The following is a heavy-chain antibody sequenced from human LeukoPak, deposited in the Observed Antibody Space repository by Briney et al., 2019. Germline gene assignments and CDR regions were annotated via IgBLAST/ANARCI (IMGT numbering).Heavy chain of an antibody. V-gene: IGHV4-59*01. CDR3: ARCIDYGDYSDYFDY. J-gene: IGHJ4*02. Sequence: KPSETLSLTCTVSGGSISSYYWSWIRQPPGKGLEWIGYIYYSGSTNYNPSLKSRVTISVDTSKNQFSLKLSSVTAADTAVYYCARCIDYGDYSDYFDYWGQGTLVTVSS. CDR2: IYYSGST. CDR1: GGSISSYY. D-gene: IGHD4-17*01.